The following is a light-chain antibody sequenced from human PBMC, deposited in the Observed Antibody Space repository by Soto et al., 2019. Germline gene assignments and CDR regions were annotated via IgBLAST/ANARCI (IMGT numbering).Light chain of an antibody. J-gene: IGKJ1*01. Sequence: EIVMTQSPDILSVSPGERATLSCRASQSVSSNLAWDQQKPGQAPRLLIYDASNRATGIPDRFSGSGSGTDFTLTISRLEPEDFAVYYCQQYGSSSWTFGQGTKVDIK. CDR3: QQYGSSSWT. V-gene: IGKV3-20*01. CDR1: QSVSSN. CDR2: DAS.